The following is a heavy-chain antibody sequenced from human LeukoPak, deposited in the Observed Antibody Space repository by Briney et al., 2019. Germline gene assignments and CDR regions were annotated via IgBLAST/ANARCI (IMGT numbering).Heavy chain of an antibody. Sequence: SETLSLTCTVSGGSISSGGYYWSWIRQHPGKGLEWIGYIYYSGSTYYNPSLKSRVTISVDTSKNQFSLKLSSVTAADTAVYYCARDSCYGSGSPYWGQGTLVTVSS. CDR2: IYYSGST. V-gene: IGHV4-31*03. CDR3: ARDSCYGSGSPY. J-gene: IGHJ4*02. D-gene: IGHD3-10*01. CDR1: GGSISSGGYY.